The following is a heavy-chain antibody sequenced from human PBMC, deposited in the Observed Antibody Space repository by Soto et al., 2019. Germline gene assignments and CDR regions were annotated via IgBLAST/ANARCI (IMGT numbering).Heavy chain of an antibody. CDR3: ARDSLAVAGRSYFDY. V-gene: IGHV1-69*13. J-gene: IGHJ4*02. CDR1: GGTFSSYA. CDR2: IIPIFGTA. D-gene: IGHD6-19*01. Sequence: GASVKVSCKASGGTFSSYAISWVRQAPGQGLEWMGGIIPIFGTANYAQKFQGRVTITADESTSTAYMELSSLRPEDTAVYYCARDSLAVAGRSYFDYWGQGTLVTVSS.